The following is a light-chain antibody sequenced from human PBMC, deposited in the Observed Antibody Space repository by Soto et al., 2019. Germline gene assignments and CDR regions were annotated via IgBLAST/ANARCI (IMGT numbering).Light chain of an antibody. V-gene: IGLV3-25*03. J-gene: IGLJ1*01. CDR1: ALPKQY. CDR2: KTN. CDR3: QSAVKSGTYV. Sequence: SYELTQPPSVSVSPGQMARITCSGDALPKQYAYWYQQKPGQAPVLLIYKTNERPSGIPERFSGSSSGTTVTLTISGVQAEDEADYYCQSAVKSGTYVFGTGTKLTVL.